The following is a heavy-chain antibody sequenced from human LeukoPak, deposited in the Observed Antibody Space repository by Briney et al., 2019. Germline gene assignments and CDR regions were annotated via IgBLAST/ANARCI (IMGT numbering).Heavy chain of an antibody. CDR3: ARDAGYCSGGSCYPGQFDY. CDR2: ISGGGDST. V-gene: IGHV3-23*01. D-gene: IGHD2-15*01. CDR1: GFTFTNHA. Sequence: GGSLRLSCAASGFTFTNHAMDWVRQAPGKGLEWVSGISGGGDSTYYADSVKGRFTISRDNSRNTLYLQMNSLRAEDTAVYYCARDAGYCSGGSCYPGQFDYWGQGTLVTVSS. J-gene: IGHJ4*02.